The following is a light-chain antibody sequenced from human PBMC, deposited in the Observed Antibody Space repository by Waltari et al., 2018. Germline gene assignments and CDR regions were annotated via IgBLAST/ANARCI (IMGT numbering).Light chain of an antibody. CDR1: ILGSKY. V-gene: IGLV3-1*01. Sequence: SSELTQPPSVSVSPGQTASITCSGDILGSKYASWYQHKPGQSPLLVLYQDLNRPSGIPDRFSGSKSGNTATLTISGTQAMDDADYYCQALGSNRLVFGGGTKLTVL. CDR3: QALGSNRLV. CDR2: QDL. J-gene: IGLJ3*02.